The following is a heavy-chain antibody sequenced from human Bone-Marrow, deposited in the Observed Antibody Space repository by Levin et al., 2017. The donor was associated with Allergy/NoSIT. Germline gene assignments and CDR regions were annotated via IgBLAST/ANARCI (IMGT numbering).Heavy chain of an antibody. CDR3: VGLQGNSSSWNFFEY. Sequence: GGSLRLSCAASGFTVSNNYMGWVRQAPGKGLEWVSLIYPGGNTYYEDSVKGRFTVSRDKSTNTVSLQMNSLRAEDTAFYYCVGLQGNSSSWNFFEYWGQGTLVTVSS. CDR1: GFTVSNNY. D-gene: IGHD6-13*01. CDR2: IYPGGNT. V-gene: IGHV3-53*01. J-gene: IGHJ4*02.